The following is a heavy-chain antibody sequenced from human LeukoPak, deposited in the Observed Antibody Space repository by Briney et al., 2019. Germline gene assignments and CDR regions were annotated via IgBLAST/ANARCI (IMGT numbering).Heavy chain of an antibody. V-gene: IGHV4-39*07. CDR1: GGSISSSSYY. CDR3: ARVTPELGGDY. D-gene: IGHD3-16*01. J-gene: IGHJ4*02. Sequence: SETLSLTCTVSGGSISSSSYYWSWIRQPPGKGLEWIGEINHSGSTNYNPSLKSRVTISVDTSKNQFSLKLSSVTAADTAVYYCARVTPELGGDYWGQGTLVTVSS. CDR2: INHSGST.